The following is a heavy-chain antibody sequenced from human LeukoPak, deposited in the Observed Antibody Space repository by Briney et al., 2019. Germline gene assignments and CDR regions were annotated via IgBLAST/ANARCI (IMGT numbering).Heavy chain of an antibody. J-gene: IGHJ3*02. CDR3: ATPKDTVTTGLGPNAFDI. Sequence: GASVTVSCKASGGTFSSYAISWVRQAPGQGLEWMGRIIPILGIANYAQKFQGRVTITADKSTSTAYMELSSLRSEDTAVYYCATPKDTVTTGLGPNAFDIWGQGTMVTVSS. D-gene: IGHD4-17*01. V-gene: IGHV1-69*04. CDR1: GGTFSSYA. CDR2: IIPILGIA.